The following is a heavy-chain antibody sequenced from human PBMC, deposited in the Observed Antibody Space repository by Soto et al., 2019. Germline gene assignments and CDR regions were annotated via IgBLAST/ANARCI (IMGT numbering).Heavy chain of an antibody. J-gene: IGHJ6*02. CDR3: AREQYSYGSYYYYYGMDV. CDR1: GGSISSSSYY. Sequence: KSSETLSITCTVSGGSISSSSYYWAWIRQPPGKGLEWIGRIYTSGSTNYNPSLKSRVTMSVDTSKNQFSLKLSSVTAADTAVYYCAREQYSYGSYYYYYGMDVWGQGTTVTVYS. V-gene: IGHV4-39*07. D-gene: IGHD5-18*01. CDR2: IYTSGST.